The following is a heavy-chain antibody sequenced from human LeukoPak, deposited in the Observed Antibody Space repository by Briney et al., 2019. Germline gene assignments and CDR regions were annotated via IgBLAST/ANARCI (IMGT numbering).Heavy chain of an antibody. Sequence: GRSLRLSCAASGFTFSDYYMSWIRQAPGKGLEWVSYISSSGSTIYYADSVKGRFTISRDNAKNSLYLQMNSLRAEDTAVYYCARAGTYDFWSGPENYYYYMDVWGKGTTVTVSS. J-gene: IGHJ6*03. V-gene: IGHV3-11*01. CDR2: ISSSGSTI. D-gene: IGHD3-3*01. CDR3: ARAGTYDFWSGPENYYYYMDV. CDR1: GFTFSDYY.